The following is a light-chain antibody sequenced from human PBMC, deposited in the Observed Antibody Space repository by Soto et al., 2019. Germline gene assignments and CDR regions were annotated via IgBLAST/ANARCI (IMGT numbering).Light chain of an antibody. V-gene: IGLV2-14*01. Sequence: QSALTQPASVSGSPGQSITISCTGTSSDVGAYYDVSWYQQHPGKAPKLMIYEVSNRPSGVSYRFSGSKSGNTASPSISGLQAEDEADYYCMSYTTISTYVFGTGTKVTVL. CDR2: EVS. J-gene: IGLJ1*01. CDR1: SSDVGAYYD. CDR3: MSYTTISTYV.